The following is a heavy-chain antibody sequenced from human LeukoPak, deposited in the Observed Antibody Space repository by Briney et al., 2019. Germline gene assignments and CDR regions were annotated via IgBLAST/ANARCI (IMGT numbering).Heavy chain of an antibody. Sequence: GGSLRLSCAASGFTFSSYWMHWVRQAPGKGLVWVSRINSDGSSTSYADSVKGRFTISRDNAKNTLYLKMNSLRAEDTAVYYCARDSADHYYDSSGYDYWGQGTPVTVSS. CDR2: INSDGSST. CDR1: GFTFSSYW. CDR3: ARDSADHYYDSSGYDY. J-gene: IGHJ4*02. D-gene: IGHD3-22*01. V-gene: IGHV3-74*01.